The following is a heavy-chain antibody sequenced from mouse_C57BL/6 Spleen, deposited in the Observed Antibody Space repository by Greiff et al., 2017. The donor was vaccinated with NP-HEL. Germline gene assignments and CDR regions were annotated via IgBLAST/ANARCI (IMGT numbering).Heavy chain of an antibody. J-gene: IGHJ3*01. D-gene: IGHD1-1*01. V-gene: IGHV1-54*01. CDR1: GYAFTNYL. Sequence: VQLQQSGAELVRPGTSVKVSCKASGYAFTNYLIEWVKQRPGQGLEWIGVINPGSGGTNYNEKFKGKATLTADKSSSTAYMQLSSLTSEDSAVYFCARKEGYYYGAYWGQGTLVTVFA. CDR2: INPGSGGT. CDR3: ARKEGYYYGAY.